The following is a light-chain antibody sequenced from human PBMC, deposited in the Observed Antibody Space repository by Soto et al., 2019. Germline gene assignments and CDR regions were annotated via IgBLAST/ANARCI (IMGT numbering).Light chain of an antibody. V-gene: IGLV2-14*03. CDR3: SSYTTINTVVV. CDR2: DVT. CDR1: TSDIGAYNY. J-gene: IGLJ2*01. Sequence: QSALTQPASVSGSPGQSITISCTGTTSDIGAYNYVSWYQHHPGKAPKLLIYDVTDRPSGVFDRFSGSKSGNTASLTISGLLAEDEADYFCSSYTTINTVVVFGGGTKVTVL.